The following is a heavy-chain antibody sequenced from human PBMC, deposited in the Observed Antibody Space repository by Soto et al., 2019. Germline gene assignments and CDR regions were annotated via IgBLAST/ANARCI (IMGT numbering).Heavy chain of an antibody. J-gene: IGHJ6*02. CDR3: AKSGNHGSATPAYFGMDV. V-gene: IGHV1-69*02. D-gene: IGHD2-15*01. CDR1: GGSFTTFI. CDR2: IIPVLNVE. Sequence: QVQLVQSGPEVKTPGSSVRVSCKASGGSFTTFIVTWVRQAPGQGLEWMGRIIPVLNVEYYAQKFQGRLTTTADKSTNTAYMQLTSLTSEYTAVYSCAKSGNHGSATPAYFGMDVWGLGTTVIVSS.